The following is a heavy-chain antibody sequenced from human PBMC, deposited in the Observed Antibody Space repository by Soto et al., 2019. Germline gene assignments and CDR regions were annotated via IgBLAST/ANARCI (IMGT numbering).Heavy chain of an antibody. CDR3: ARGALCSSPTCYVLSCSDH. Sequence: GGSLXLSCAASGCTFGSYAINWVRQAPGKGLEWVSSISGSGSSRYYAGSLKGRFTISRDNSKNTLYLHLIRLSAEDTALSSCARGALCSSPTCYVLSCSDHWGQGTLVTV. D-gene: IGHD2-2*01. J-gene: IGHJ5*02. CDR2: ISGSGSSR. V-gene: IGHV3-23*01. CDR1: GCTFGSYA.